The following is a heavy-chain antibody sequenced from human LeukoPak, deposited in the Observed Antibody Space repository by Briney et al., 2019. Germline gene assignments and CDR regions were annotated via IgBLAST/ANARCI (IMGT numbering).Heavy chain of an antibody. V-gene: IGHV3-74*01. D-gene: IGHD3-10*01. CDR1: GFTFSSYW. J-gene: IGHJ4*02. CDR2: INSDGSST. CDR3: AAGSAYGSGSYYTSLFDY. Sequence: PGGSLRLSCAASGFTFSSYWMHWVRHAPGKGLVWVSRINSDGSSTSYADSVKGRFTISRDNAKNTLYLQMNSLRAEDTAVYYCAAGSAYGSGSYYTSLFDYWGQGTLVTGSS.